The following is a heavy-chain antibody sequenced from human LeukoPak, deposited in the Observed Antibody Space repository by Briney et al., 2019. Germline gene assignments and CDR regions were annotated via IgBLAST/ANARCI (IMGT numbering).Heavy chain of an antibody. CDR3: ARDSYVVATLRHFDY. Sequence: ASVKVSCKASGYTFTSYGTSWVRQAPGQGLEWMGWISAYNGNTNYAQKLQGRVTMTTDTSTSTAYMELRSLRSDDTAVYYCARDSYVVATLRHFDYWGQGTLVTVSS. V-gene: IGHV1-18*01. D-gene: IGHD5-12*01. CDR2: ISAYNGNT. J-gene: IGHJ4*02. CDR1: GYTFTSYG.